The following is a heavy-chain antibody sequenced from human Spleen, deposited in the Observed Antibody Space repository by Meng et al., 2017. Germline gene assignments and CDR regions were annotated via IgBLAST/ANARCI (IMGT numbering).Heavy chain of an antibody. D-gene: IGHD1-7*01. CDR1: GFTFSIRW. V-gene: IGHV3-7*01. J-gene: IGHJ3*02. Sequence: GESLKISCAASGFTFSIRWMTWVRQAPGKGLEWVASIKQDGSEKHYVDSVKGRFTISRDNAKNSLFLQMHSLRAEDTAVYYCAGVERNYGDVFDIWGQGTMVT. CDR3: AGVERNYGDVFDI. CDR2: IKQDGSEK.